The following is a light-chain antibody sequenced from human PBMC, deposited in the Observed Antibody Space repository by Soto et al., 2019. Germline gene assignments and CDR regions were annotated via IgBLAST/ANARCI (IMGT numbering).Light chain of an antibody. Sequence: QLVLTQPPSVSGAPGQRVTISCTGTSSNTGAGYDVHWYQQHPGTAPKYLIYSNNNRPSGVPDRFSGSKSGTSASLAISGLQAEDEADYFCQSFDTSLRGWVFGGGTQLTVL. CDR1: SSNTGAGYD. J-gene: IGLJ3*02. CDR3: QSFDTSLRGWV. CDR2: SNN. V-gene: IGLV1-40*01.